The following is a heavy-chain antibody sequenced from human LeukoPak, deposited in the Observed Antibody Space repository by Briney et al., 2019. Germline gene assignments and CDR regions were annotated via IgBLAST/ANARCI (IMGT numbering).Heavy chain of an antibody. V-gene: IGHV3-7*04. CDR3: ARDPYDSSWGLCYFDY. Sequence: ETLSLTCTVSGGSISSSSYYWGWVRQAPGKGLEWVANIKQDGSDKYYVDSVKGRFTISRDNAKNSLYLQMNSLRAEDTAVYYCARDPYDSSWGLCYFDYWGQGNLVTVSS. J-gene: IGHJ4*02. CDR2: IKQDGSDK. CDR1: GGSISSSSYY. D-gene: IGHD3-22*01.